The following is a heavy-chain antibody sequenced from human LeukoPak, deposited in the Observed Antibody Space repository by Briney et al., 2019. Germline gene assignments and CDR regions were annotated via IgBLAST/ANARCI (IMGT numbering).Heavy chain of an antibody. J-gene: IGHJ4*02. CDR3: ARVLNYDFWSGPPRSYYFDY. V-gene: IGHV3-66*01. CDR1: GFTVSSNY. D-gene: IGHD3-3*01. CDR2: IYSSGGA. Sequence: GGSLRLSCAASGFTVSSNYMSWVRQAPRKGLEWVSVIYSSGGAYYADSVKGRFTISRDNAKNTLYLQMNSLRAEDTAVYYCARVLNYDFWSGPPRSYYFDYWGQGTLVTVSS.